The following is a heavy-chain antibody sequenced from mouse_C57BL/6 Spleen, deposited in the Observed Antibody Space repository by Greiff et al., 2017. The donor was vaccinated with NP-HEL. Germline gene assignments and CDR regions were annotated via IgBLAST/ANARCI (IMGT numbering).Heavy chain of an antibody. CDR3: ARHLYDYEYYFDY. V-gene: IGHV5-6*01. CDR1: GFTFSSYG. Sequence: EVHLVESGGDLVKPGGSLKLSCAASGFTFSSYGMSWVRQTPDKRLEWVATISSGGSYTYYPDSVKGRFTISRDNAKNTLYLQMSSLKSEDTAMYYCARHLYDYEYYFDYWGQGTTLTVSS. D-gene: IGHD2-4*01. CDR2: ISSGGSYT. J-gene: IGHJ2*01.